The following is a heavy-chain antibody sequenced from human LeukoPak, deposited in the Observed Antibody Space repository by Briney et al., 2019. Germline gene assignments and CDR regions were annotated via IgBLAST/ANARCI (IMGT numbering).Heavy chain of an antibody. J-gene: IGHJ4*02. CDR2: IYSGGST. CDR1: GFTVSSNY. CDR3: AKARGTSGWFFDY. Sequence: GGSLRLSCAASGFTVSSNYMSWVRQAPGKGLEWVSVIYSGGSTYYADSVKGRFTISRDNAKNTMYLQMNSLRAEDTAIYYCAKARGTSGWFFDYWGQGTLVTVSS. V-gene: IGHV3-66*01. D-gene: IGHD6-19*01.